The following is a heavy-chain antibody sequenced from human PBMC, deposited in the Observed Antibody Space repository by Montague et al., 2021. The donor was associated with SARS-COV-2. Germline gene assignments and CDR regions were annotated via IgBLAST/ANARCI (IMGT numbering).Heavy chain of an antibody. V-gene: IGHV4-39*01. Sequence: SETLSLTCTVYGGSISSGSNYRAWIRQPPGKGLEWIGNIYYSWSTYYKSTLKSRVTISVDTSKNQFSPKLSSVTAADTAVYYCARRGWFGELLWGQGTLVTVAS. CDR1: GGSISSGSNY. J-gene: IGHJ4*02. D-gene: IGHD3-10*01. CDR2: IYYSWST. CDR3: ARRGWFGELL.